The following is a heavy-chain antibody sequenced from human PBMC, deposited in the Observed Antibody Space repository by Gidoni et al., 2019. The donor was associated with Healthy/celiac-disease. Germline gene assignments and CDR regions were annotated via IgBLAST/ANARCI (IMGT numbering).Heavy chain of an antibody. CDR3: ARASTAMVPNFDY. CDR2: IYPGDSYT. V-gene: IGHV5-51*01. Sequence: EVQLVQSGAEVKKLGESLKISGKGAGYSFTSYWIGWVRQMPGKGLEWMGIIYPGDSYTRYSPSFQGQVTISADKSISIAYLQWSSLKASDTAMYYCARASTAMVPNFDYWGQGTLVTVSS. CDR1: GYSFTSYW. D-gene: IGHD5-18*01. J-gene: IGHJ4*02.